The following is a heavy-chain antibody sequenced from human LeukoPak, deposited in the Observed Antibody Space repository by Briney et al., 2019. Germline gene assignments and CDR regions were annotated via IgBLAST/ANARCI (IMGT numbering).Heavy chain of an antibody. Sequence: ASVKVSCKASGYTFTGYYMHWVRQAPGQGLEWMGWINPNSGGTNYAQKFQGRVTMTRDTSISTAYMELSRLRSDDTAVYYCARAMRRSSWYSDYWGQGTLVTVSS. D-gene: IGHD6-13*01. J-gene: IGHJ4*02. CDR1: GYTFTGYY. CDR2: INPNSGGT. CDR3: ARAMRRSSWYSDY. V-gene: IGHV1-2*02.